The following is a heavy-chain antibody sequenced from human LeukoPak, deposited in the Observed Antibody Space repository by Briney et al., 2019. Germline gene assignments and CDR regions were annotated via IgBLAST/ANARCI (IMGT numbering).Heavy chain of an antibody. J-gene: IGHJ5*02. CDR3: ARASFIAALFDP. CDR1: GYTFTSYA. CDR2: INAGNGNT. V-gene: IGHV1-3*01. Sequence: GASVKVSCKASGYTFTSYAMHWVRQAPGQRLEWMGWINAGNGNTKYSQKFQGRVTITRDTSASAAYMELSSLRSEDTAVYYCARASFIAALFDPWGQGTLVTVSS. D-gene: IGHD6-25*01.